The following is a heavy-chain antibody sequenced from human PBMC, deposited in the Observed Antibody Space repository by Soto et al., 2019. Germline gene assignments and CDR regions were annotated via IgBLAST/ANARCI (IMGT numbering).Heavy chain of an antibody. Sequence: ASVKVSCKASGYTFTSYDINWVRQATGQGLEWMGWMNPNSGNTGYAQKFQGRVTMTRNTSISTAYMELSSLRSEDTAVYYCARGEKYCSITSCHGRYYYYMDVSGKATTVTVSS. V-gene: IGHV1-8*01. D-gene: IGHD2-2*01. CDR1: GYTFTSYD. CDR2: MNPNSGNT. J-gene: IGHJ6*03. CDR3: ARGEKYCSITSCHGRYYYYMDV.